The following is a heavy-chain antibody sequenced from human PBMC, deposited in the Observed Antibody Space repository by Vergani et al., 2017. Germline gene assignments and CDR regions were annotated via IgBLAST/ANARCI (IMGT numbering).Heavy chain of an antibody. CDR2: ISYDGSNK. CDR3: ARDDQGYCSGGSCRGNWFDP. CDR1: GFTFSSYA. V-gene: IGHV3-30*04. Sequence: QVQLVESGGGVVQPGRSLRLSCAASGFTFSSYAMHWVRQAPGKGLEGVAVISYDGSNKYYADSVKGRFTISRDNSKNTLYLQMNSLRAEDTAVYYCARDDQGYCSGGSCRGNWFDPGGQGTLVTVSA. D-gene: IGHD2-15*01. J-gene: IGHJ5*02.